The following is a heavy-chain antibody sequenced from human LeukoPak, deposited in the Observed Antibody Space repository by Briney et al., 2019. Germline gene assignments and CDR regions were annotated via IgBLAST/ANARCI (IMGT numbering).Heavy chain of an antibody. CDR1: GGSFSGYY. CDR2: INHSGST. J-gene: IGHJ4*02. D-gene: IGHD1-14*01. V-gene: IGHV4-34*01. Sequence: PSETLSLTGAVYGGSFSGYYGSWIRQPPGKGLEWIGEINHSGSTNYNPSLKSRVTISVDTSKNQFSLKLSSVTAADTAVYYCARGLRYPDYWGQGNLVTVSS. CDR3: ARGLRYPDY.